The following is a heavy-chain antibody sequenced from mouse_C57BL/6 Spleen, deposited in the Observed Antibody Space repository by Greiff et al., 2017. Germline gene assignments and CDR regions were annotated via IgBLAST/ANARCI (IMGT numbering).Heavy chain of an antibody. Sequence: QVQLQQSGAELAKPGASVKLSCKASGYTFTSYWMHWVKQRPGQGLEWIGYINPSSGYTKYNQKFKDKATLTADKSFSTAYMQLSSLTYEDSAVYYCARSGGYFDVWGTGTTVTVSS. V-gene: IGHV1-7*01. CDR1: GYTFTSYW. CDR3: ARSGGYFDV. J-gene: IGHJ1*03. D-gene: IGHD3-1*01. CDR2: INPSSGYT.